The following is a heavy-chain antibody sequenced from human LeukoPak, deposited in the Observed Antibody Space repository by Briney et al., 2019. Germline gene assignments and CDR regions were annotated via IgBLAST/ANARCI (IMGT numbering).Heavy chain of an antibody. V-gene: IGHV4-34*01. Sequence: SETLSLTCAVYGGSFSGYYWSWIRQPPGKGLEWIGEINHSGSTNYNPSLKSRVTIPVDTSKNQFSLKLSSVTAADTAVYYCAREAIMVRGVPYNWFDPWGQGTLVTVSS. CDR2: INHSGST. CDR1: GGSFSGYY. D-gene: IGHD3-10*01. J-gene: IGHJ5*02. CDR3: AREAIMVRGVPYNWFDP.